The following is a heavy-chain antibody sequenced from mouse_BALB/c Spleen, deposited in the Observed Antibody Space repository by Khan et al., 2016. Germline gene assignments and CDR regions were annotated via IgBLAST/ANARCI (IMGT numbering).Heavy chain of an antibody. V-gene: IGHV10-1*02. CDR2: IRSKSNNYAT. J-gene: IGHJ1*01. D-gene: IGHD1-1*01. CDR3: VRHYYGSNWYFDV. Sequence: EVQLVETGGGLVQPKGSLKLSCAASGFTFNTYAMNWVRQAPGKGVEWVARIRSKSNNYATYYADSVKDRFTISRDDSQSMLYLQMNNLKTEDTAMYYCVRHYYGSNWYFDVWGAGTTVTVSS. CDR1: GFTFNTYA.